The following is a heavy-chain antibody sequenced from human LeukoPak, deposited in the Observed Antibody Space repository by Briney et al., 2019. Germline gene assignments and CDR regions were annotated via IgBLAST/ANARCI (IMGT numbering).Heavy chain of an antibody. CDR3: ARDPLLRAFDI. CDR1: GYTFTSYA. V-gene: IGHV7-4-1*02. J-gene: IGHJ3*02. Sequence: GASVKVSCKASGYTFTSYAMNWVRQAPGQGLEWVGWINTTTGNPSYVQGFAGRFVFSLDTSVNTAYLQINSLKAEDTAVYYCARDPLLRAFDIWGQGTMVTVSS. D-gene: IGHD1-26*01. CDR2: INTTTGNP.